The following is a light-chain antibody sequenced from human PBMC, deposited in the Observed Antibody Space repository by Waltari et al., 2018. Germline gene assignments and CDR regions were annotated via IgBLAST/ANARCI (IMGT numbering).Light chain of an antibody. CDR1: RLGAKF. V-gene: IGLV3-1*01. CDR3: QAWDNNAGV. J-gene: IGLJ2*01. CDR2: QDT. Sequence: SYELTQPPSVSVSPGQTASITCSGDRLGAKFVCWYQQKPGQSPVLVIYQDTKRPSGIPERFSGSNSGNTATLTISGTQAMDEADYYCQAWDNNAGVFGGGTKLTVL.